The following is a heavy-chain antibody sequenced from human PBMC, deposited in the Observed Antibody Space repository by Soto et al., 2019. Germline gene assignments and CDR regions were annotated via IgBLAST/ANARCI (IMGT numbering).Heavy chain of an antibody. D-gene: IGHD3-22*01. J-gene: IGHJ4*02. CDR1: GFTFSTFW. CDR2: IKQDGSEK. Sequence: GGSLRLSCAASGFTFSTFWMTWVRQAPGKGLEWVANIKQDGSEKYYVDSVKGRFTISRDNAKNSLYLQMNSLRAEDTAVYYCARGSNYYDSSGLYYFDYWGQGT. CDR3: ARGSNYYDSSGLYYFDY. V-gene: IGHV3-7*05.